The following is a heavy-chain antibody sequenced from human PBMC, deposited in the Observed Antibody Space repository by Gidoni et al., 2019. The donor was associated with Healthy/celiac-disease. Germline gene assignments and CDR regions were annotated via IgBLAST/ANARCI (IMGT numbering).Heavy chain of an antibody. CDR2: IYYSGST. Sequence: QVQLQESGPGLVKPSETLSLTCTVSGGSISSYYWSWIRQPPGKGLEWIGYIYYSGSTNYNPSLKSRVTISVDTSKNQFSLKLSSVTAADTAVYYCARDSPYCSGGSCYLTPSGFDPWGQGTLVTVSS. CDR3: ARDSPYCSGGSCYLTPSGFDP. CDR1: GGSISSYY. V-gene: IGHV4-59*01. D-gene: IGHD2-15*01. J-gene: IGHJ5*02.